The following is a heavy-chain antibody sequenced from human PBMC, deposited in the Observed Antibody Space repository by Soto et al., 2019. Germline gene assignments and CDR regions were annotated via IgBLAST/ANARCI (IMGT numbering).Heavy chain of an antibody. CDR2: IYHSGST. D-gene: IGHD3-22*01. V-gene: IGHV4-39*07. Sequence: SETLSLTCTVSGGSISSSSYYWGWIRQPPGKGLEWIGSIYHSGSTYYNPSLKSRVTISVDTSKNQFSLKLSSVTAADTAVYYCAIDYYDSSGQFDYWGQGTLVTVSS. CDR1: GGSISSSSYY. CDR3: AIDYYDSSGQFDY. J-gene: IGHJ4*02.